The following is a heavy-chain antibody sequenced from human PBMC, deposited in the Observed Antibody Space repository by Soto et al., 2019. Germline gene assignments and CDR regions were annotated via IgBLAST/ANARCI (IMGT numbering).Heavy chain of an antibody. D-gene: IGHD3-10*01. CDR3: ARRERYYGSPGWFDP. V-gene: IGHV4-39*01. J-gene: IGHJ5*02. Sequence: SETLSLTCTVSGGSISSFAYFWGWIRQPPGKGLEWIGTVYYNENTYYNPSLKSRVTISVDTAKNQFSLNLRSVTAADTAIYFCARRERYYGSPGWFDPWGQGTLVTVSS. CDR1: GGSISSFAYF. CDR2: VYYNENT.